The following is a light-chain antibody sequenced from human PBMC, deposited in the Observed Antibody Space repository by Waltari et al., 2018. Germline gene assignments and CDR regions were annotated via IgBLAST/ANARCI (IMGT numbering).Light chain of an antibody. CDR3: CSYAGSYTWV. J-gene: IGLJ3*02. CDR1: SSHVDGYLY. Sequence: QSALTQPRSVSGSPGQSVSTSCTGTSSHVDGYLYVSWYQQRPGKAPKLMIYDVGKRPSGVPDRFSGSKSGNTASLTITGLQAEDEGNYYCCSYAGSYTWVFGGGTHLTVL. CDR2: DVG. V-gene: IGLV2-11*01.